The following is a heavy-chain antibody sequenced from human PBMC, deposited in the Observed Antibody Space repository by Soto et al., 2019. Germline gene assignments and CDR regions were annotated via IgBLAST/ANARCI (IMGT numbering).Heavy chain of an antibody. CDR3: ASLSSWYVPRSLLGY. Sequence: QVQLQQWGAGLLKPSETLSLTCAVYGGSFSGYYWSWIRQPPGKGLEWIGEINHSGSTNYHPSLKSRVTISVDTSKNQFSLKLSSVTAADTAVYYCASLSSWYVPRSLLGYWGQGTLVTVSS. CDR2: INHSGST. CDR1: GGSFSGYY. J-gene: IGHJ4*02. V-gene: IGHV4-34*01. D-gene: IGHD6-13*01.